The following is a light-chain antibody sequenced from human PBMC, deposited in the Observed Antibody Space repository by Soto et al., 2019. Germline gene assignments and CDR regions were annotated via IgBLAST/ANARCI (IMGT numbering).Light chain of an antibody. CDR1: QSGFSTY. Sequence: EIMLTQSPGTLSLSPGERATLSCRASQSGFSTYLAWFQQKPGQPPRLLIYGASSRATGVPDRFSGGGSGTDFTLTISRLEPEDFAVYYCHRYGNSPWTLGQGTKVEI. CDR2: GAS. J-gene: IGKJ1*01. CDR3: HRYGNSPWT. V-gene: IGKV3-20*01.